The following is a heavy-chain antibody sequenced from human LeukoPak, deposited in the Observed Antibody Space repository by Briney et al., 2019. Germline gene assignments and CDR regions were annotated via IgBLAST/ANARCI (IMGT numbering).Heavy chain of an antibody. J-gene: IGHJ3*02. CDR1: GGSISSYF. CDR3: ARDRRWELLHAFDI. CDR2: IHYSENT. V-gene: IGHV4-59*01. Sequence: SETLSLTCAVSGGSISSYFWSWIRQPPGKGLEWIANIHYSENTNYNPSLKSRVTISVDTSKNQFSLKLSSVTAADTAVYYCARDRRWELLHAFDIWGQGTMVTVSS. D-gene: IGHD1-26*01.